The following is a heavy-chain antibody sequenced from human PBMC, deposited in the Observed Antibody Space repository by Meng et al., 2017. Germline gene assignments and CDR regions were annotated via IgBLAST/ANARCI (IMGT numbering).Heavy chain of an antibody. Sequence: GESLKISCAACGFTFSSYDMHWVRQATGKGLEWVSAIGTAGDTYYPGSVKGQFTISRENAKNSLYLQMNSLRAGDTAVYYCATNTYCSGGSCSFDYWGQGTLVTVSS. V-gene: IGHV3-13*03. CDR3: ATNTYCSGGSCSFDY. D-gene: IGHD2-15*01. J-gene: IGHJ4*02. CDR1: GFTFSSYD. CDR2: IGTAGDT.